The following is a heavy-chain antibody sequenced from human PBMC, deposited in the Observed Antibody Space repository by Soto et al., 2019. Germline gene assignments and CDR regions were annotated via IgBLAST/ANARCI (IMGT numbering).Heavy chain of an antibody. CDR3: ARSIDP. J-gene: IGHJ5*02. Sequence: SETLSLTCTVSGGSISSVYDCWSWIRQSPDKGLEWIGHIYNGGTTYNNPSLTSRVTISVDTSKNQFSLKLSSVTAADTAVYYCARSIDPWGQGTLVTVSS. CDR1: GGSISSVYDC. V-gene: IGHV4-30-4*01. CDR2: IYNGGTT.